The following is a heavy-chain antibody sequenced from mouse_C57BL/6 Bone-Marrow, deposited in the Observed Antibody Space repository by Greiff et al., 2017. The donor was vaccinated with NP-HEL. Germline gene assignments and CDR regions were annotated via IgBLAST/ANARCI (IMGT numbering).Heavy chain of an antibody. CDR3: TRPSLYYGNYAMDY. D-gene: IGHD2-1*01. V-gene: IGHV1-15*01. CDR1: GYTFTDYE. J-gene: IGHJ4*01. CDR2: IDPETGGT. Sequence: VQLVESGAELVRPGASVTLSCKASGYTFTDYEMHWVKQTPVHGLEWIGAIDPETGGTAYNQKFKGKAILTADKSSSTAYMELRSLTSEDSAVYYCTRPSLYYGNYAMDYWGQGTSVTVSS.